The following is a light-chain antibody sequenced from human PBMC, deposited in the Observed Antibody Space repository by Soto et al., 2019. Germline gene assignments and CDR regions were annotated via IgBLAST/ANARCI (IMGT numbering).Light chain of an antibody. CDR1: QSLLFSDGKTY. CDR2: GVS. CDR3: MQSVQASWT. V-gene: IGKV2D-29*01. Sequence: DIVLTQSPLSLSVTPGQPASISCKSSQSLLFSDGKTYLDWYLQKPGQPPQLLIYGVSDRFSGVPDRVSGRGSGTDFTLKVSRVEADDVGVYYCMQSVQASWTFGQGTKVEIK. J-gene: IGKJ1*01.